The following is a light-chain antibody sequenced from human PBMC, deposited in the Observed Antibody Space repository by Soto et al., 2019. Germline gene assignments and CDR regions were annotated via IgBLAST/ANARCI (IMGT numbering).Light chain of an antibody. CDR1: SSDVGGYKY. V-gene: IGLV2-14*01. CDR3: SSYTNTNPRV. Sequence: QSALTQPGSVSGIAGQSITISCTGTSSDVGGYKYVSWYQQHPGKAPKLLIYDVSYRPSGVSNRFSGSKSGNTASLTISGLQPEDEADYYCSSYTNTNPRVFGGGTKVTGL. J-gene: IGLJ3*02. CDR2: DVS.